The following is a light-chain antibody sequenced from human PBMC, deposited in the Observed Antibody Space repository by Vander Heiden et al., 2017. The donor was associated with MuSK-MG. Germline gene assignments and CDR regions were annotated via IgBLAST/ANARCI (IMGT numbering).Light chain of an antibody. CDR1: SSHPRSNT. J-gene: IGLJ3*02. Sequence: QPVLTQPPSASGTPGQRVTIPSSGSSSHPRSNTVNWYQQLPGTAPKLPIYSNNQRPSGVPDRFSGSKSGTSASLAISGLQSEDEADYYWAAWDDSLNWVFGGGTKLTVL. CDR3: AAWDDSLNWV. V-gene: IGLV1-44*01. CDR2: SNN.